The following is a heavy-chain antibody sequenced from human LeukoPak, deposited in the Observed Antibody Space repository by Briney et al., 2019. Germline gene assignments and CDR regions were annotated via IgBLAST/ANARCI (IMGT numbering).Heavy chain of an antibody. Sequence: SETLSLTCTVSGGSISSGGYYWSWIRQPPGKGLEWIGSIYYSGSTYYNPSLKSRVTISVDTSKNQFSLKLSSVTAADTAVYYCARSDYGRQRSDCWGQGILVTVST. CDR1: GGSISSGGYY. D-gene: IGHD4-17*01. V-gene: IGHV4-39*07. J-gene: IGHJ4*02. CDR2: IYYSGST. CDR3: ARSDYGRQRSDC.